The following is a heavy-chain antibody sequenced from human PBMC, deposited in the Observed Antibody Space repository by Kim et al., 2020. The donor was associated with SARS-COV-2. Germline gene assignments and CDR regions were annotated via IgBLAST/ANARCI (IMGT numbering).Heavy chain of an antibody. CDR3: AGRREYSSGWYFYYYYGMDV. V-gene: IGHV4-39*01. J-gene: IGHJ6*02. CDR2: IYYSGST. Sequence: SETLSLTCTVCGGSISSSRYYWGWIRQPPGKGLEWIGSIYYSGSTYHNPSLKSRVTISVDTSKNQFSLKLSSVTAADTAVYYCAGRREYSSGWYFYYYYGMDVWGQGTTVTVSS. CDR1: GGSISSSRYY. D-gene: IGHD6-19*01.